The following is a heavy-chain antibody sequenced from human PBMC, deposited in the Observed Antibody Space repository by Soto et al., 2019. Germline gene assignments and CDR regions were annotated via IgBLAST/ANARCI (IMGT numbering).Heavy chain of an antibody. D-gene: IGHD2-15*01. CDR2: INPSGGST. CDR3: ARVYCSGGSRYGIDY. V-gene: IGHV1-46*01. J-gene: IGHJ4*02. CDR1: GYTFTTYY. Sequence: QVQLVQSGAEVKKPGASVKVSCKASGYTFTTYYMHWVRQAPGQGLEWMGIINPSGGSTSYAQKFQGRVTMTRDTSTSTVYMELSSLRSEDTAVYYCARVYCSGGSRYGIDYWGQGTLVTVSS.